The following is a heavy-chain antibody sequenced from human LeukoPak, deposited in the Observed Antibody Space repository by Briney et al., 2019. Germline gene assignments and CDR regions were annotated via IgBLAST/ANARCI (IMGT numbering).Heavy chain of an antibody. D-gene: IGHD1-26*01. V-gene: IGHV3-11*01. CDR2: ISTSGSTI. Sequence: PGGSLRLSCAASGFTFSDYYMSWIRQAPGKGLEWVSYISTSGSTIYYADSVKGRFTISRDNAKRSLYLHMNSLRVEDTAFYFCARESSAGATGDYSDYWGQGALVTVSS. CDR3: ARESSAGATGDYSDY. J-gene: IGHJ4*02. CDR1: GFTFSDYY.